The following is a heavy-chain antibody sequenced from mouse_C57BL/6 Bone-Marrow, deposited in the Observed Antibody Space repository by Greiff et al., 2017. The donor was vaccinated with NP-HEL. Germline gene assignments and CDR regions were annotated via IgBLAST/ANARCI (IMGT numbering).Heavy chain of an antibody. CDR2: IWTGGGT. CDR3: ARTNWYYFDY. CDR1: GFSLTSYA. J-gene: IGHJ2*01. D-gene: IGHD4-1*01. Sequence: VKLMEPGPGLVAPSQSLSITCTVSGFSLTSYAISWVRQPPGKGLEWLGVIWTGGGTNYNTALKSRLSILKDNSKSQVSLKMNSLQTDDTARYYCARTNWYYFDYWGQGTTLTVSS. V-gene: IGHV2-9-1*01.